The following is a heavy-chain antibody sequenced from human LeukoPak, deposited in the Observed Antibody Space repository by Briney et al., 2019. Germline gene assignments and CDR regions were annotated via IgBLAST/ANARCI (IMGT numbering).Heavy chain of an antibody. J-gene: IGHJ3*02. V-gene: IGHV1-69*05. CDR2: IIPILGTA. Sequence: WASVKVSCKASGGTFSSYAISWVRQAPGQGLEWMGGIIPILGTANYAQKFQGRVTITTDESTSTAYMELSSLRSEDTAVYYCASPDCSSTSCYTPLAFDIWGQGTMVTVSS. D-gene: IGHD2-2*02. CDR3: ASPDCSSTSCYTPLAFDI. CDR1: GGTFSSYA.